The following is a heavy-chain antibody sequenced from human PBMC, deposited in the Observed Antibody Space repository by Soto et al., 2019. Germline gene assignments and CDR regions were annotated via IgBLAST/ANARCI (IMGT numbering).Heavy chain of an antibody. CDR1: GFTLSIYA. J-gene: IGHJ3*02. Sequence: GGSLRLSCGAPGFTLSIYAMSWVRQTPGKGLEWVSAITDSGDGTYYADSVKGRFSISRDNPRNTVYLKMNNLRVEDSAVYYCAKASRRDVAFDMWGQGKKVTVSS. V-gene: IGHV3-23*01. CDR3: AKASRRDVAFDM. CDR2: ITDSGDGT.